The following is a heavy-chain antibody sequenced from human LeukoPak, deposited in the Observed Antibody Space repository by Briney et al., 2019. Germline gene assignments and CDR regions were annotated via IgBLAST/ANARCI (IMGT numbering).Heavy chain of an antibody. V-gene: IGHV4-30-4*01. CDR2: IYYSGST. CDR3: ARGDDYVWGTFNDY. CDR1: GGSISSGGYY. Sequence: SETLSLTCTVSGGSISSGGYYWSWIRQPPGKGLEWIGYIYYSGSTYYNPSLKSRVTISVDTSKNQFSLKLSSVTAADTAVYYCARGDDYVWGTFNDYWGQGTLVTVSS. J-gene: IGHJ4*02. D-gene: IGHD3-16*01.